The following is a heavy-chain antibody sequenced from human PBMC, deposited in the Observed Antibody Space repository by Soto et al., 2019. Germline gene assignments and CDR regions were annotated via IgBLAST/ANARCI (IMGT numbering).Heavy chain of an antibody. CDR2: ISKSGGTT. V-gene: IGHV3-48*03. CDR1: GFTFSDHE. D-gene: IGHD3-3*01. Sequence: LRLSCVVSGFTFSDHEMNWVRQAPGKGLEWVSRISKSGGTTSYADSVKGRFTISRDNARDSLYLHMNSLRAEDTATYYCTRDRSLIFAVPPYGMDVWGQGTTVTVSS. CDR3: TRDRSLIFAVPPYGMDV. J-gene: IGHJ6*02.